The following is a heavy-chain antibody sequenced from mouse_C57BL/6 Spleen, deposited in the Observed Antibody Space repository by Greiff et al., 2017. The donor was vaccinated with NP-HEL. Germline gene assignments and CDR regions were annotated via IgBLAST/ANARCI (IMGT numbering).Heavy chain of an antibody. D-gene: IGHD4-1*01. V-gene: IGHV7-3*01. CDR3: ARLAGTRAMDY. J-gene: IGHJ4*01. Sequence: DVKLVESGGGLVQPGGSLSLSCAASGFTFTDYYMSWVRQPPGKALEWLGFIRNKANGYTTEYSASVKGRFTISRDNSQSILYLQMNALRAEDSATYYCARLAGTRAMDYWGQGTSVTVSS. CDR2: IRNKANGYTT. CDR1: GFTFTDYY.